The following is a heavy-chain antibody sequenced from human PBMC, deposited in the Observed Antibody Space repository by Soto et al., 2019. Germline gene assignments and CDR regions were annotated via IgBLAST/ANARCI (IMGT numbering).Heavy chain of an antibody. Sequence: GGSLRLSCAASGFTFSSYSMNWVRQAPGKGLEWVSYISSSSSTIYYADYVKGRFTISRDNAKNSLYLQMNSLRDEDTAVYYCARGADYDSSGIRLNWFDPWGQGTLVTVSS. V-gene: IGHV3-48*02. J-gene: IGHJ5*01. D-gene: IGHD3-22*01. CDR3: ARGADYDSSGIRLNWFDP. CDR1: GFTFSSYS. CDR2: ISSSSSTI.